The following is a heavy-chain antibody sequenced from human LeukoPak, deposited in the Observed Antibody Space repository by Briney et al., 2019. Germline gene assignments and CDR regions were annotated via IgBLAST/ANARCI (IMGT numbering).Heavy chain of an antibody. CDR1: GGSISSYY. V-gene: IGHV4-59*01. CDR2: IYYSAST. D-gene: IGHD6-6*01. Sequence: SETLSLTCTVSGGSISSYYWSWIRQPPGKGLEWIGYIYYSASTNYNPSLKSRVTISVDTSKNQFSLTLSSVTAADTAVYYCASQRIAARHFDYWGQGTLVTVSS. J-gene: IGHJ4*02. CDR3: ASQRIAARHFDY.